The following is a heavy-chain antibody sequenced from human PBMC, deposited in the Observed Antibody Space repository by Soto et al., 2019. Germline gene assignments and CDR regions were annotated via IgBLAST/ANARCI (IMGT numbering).Heavy chain of an antibody. V-gene: IGHV6-1*01. CDR1: GDSVSSNSAA. Sequence: PSQTLSLTCAISGDSVSSNSAAWNWIRQSPSRGLEWLGRTYYRSKWYNDYAVSVKSRITINPDTSKNQFSLQLNSVTPEDTAVYYCARARIAAAGTERGAYYYYGMDVWGQGTTVTVS. D-gene: IGHD6-13*01. J-gene: IGHJ6*02. CDR3: ARARIAAAGTERGAYYYYGMDV. CDR2: TYYRSKWYN.